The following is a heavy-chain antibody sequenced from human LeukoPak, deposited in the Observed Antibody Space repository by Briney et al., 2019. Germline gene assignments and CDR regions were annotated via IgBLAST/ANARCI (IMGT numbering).Heavy chain of an antibody. V-gene: IGHV4-59*01. CDR2: IYYSGST. Sequence: PSETLSLTCTVSGGSISSYYWSWIRQPPGKGLEWIGYIYYSGSTNYNPSLKSRVTISVDTSKNQLSPKLTSVTAADTAVYYCARAGSSWSFDYWGQGTLVTVSS. D-gene: IGHD6-13*01. J-gene: IGHJ4*02. CDR3: ARAGSSWSFDY. CDR1: GGSISSYY.